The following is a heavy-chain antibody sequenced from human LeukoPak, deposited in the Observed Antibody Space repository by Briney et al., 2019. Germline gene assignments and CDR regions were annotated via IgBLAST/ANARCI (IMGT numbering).Heavy chain of an antibody. Sequence: GSLRLSCAGSGFKFRNYWMTWVRQTPGKGLEWIGEINHSGTSKYNPSLKSRVNILVDASKKDFSLKLSSVTAADTAVYYCPRLSPLKDYYSSGNYPFYYYYYYIDVWGKGTMVTVSS. CDR1: GFKFRNYW. D-gene: IGHD3-10*01. J-gene: IGHJ6*03. V-gene: IGHV4-34*01. CDR2: INHSGTS. CDR3: PRLSPLKDYYSSGNYPFYYYYYYIDV.